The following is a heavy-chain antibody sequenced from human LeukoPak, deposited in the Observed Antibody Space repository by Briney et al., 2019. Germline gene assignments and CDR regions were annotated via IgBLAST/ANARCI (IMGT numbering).Heavy chain of an antibody. V-gene: IGHV4-34*01. CDR2: VNHSGSN. CDR1: GGSFSGYY. D-gene: IGHD3-22*01. J-gene: IGHJ4*02. CDR3: ARHAFYDSSGYYYIGLDY. Sequence: SETLSLTCAVYGGSFSGYYWSWIRQPPGKGLEWIGEVNHSGSNNYNPSLKSRVTISVDTSKNQFSLKLSSVTAADTAVYYCARHAFYDSSGYYYIGLDYWGQGTLVTVSS.